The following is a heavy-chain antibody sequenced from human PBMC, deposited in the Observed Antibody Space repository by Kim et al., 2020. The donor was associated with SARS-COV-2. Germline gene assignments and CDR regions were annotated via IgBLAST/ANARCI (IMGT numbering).Heavy chain of an antibody. CDR2: INADDGHT. D-gene: IGHD1-26*01. J-gene: IGHJ4*01. V-gene: IGHV1-3*03. CDR3: ARESVGLGAPRMDFEY. CDR1: GYTFTNYN. Sequence: ASVKVSCKASGYTFTNYNLHWVRLAPGQRLQWMGVINADDGHTKYAQGFQDRVTLTMDKSTSTVYMELSSLTSEDMAVYYCARESVGLGAPRMDFEYWG.